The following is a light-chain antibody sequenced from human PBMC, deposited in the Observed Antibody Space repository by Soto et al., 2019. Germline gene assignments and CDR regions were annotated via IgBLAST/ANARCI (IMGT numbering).Light chain of an antibody. Sequence: EIVLTQSPGALSLSPGERATRCCRASQSVSSSYLAWYQQKPGQAPRLLFYRASTRATGIPARFSGSGSGTEFTLTISSLQPEDFATYYCLQVYNYPLTFGGGTKVDIK. CDR2: RAS. CDR3: LQVYNYPLT. J-gene: IGKJ4*01. CDR1: QSVSSSY. V-gene: IGKV3D-7*01.